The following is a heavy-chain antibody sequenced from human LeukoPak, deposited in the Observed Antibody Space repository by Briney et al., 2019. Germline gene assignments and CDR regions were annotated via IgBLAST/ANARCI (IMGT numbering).Heavy chain of an antibody. V-gene: IGHV4-34*01. D-gene: IGHD2-2*01. J-gene: IGHJ6*03. CDR2: INHSGST. Sequence: GSLRLSCAASGFTFSSYSMNWVRQPPGKGLEWIGEINHSGSTNYNPSLKSRVTISVDTSKNQFSLKLSSVTAADTAVYYCAREQRYCSSTSCYRRRSYYMDVWGKGTTVTISS. CDR3: AREQRYCSSTSCYRRRSYYMDV. CDR1: GFTFSSYS.